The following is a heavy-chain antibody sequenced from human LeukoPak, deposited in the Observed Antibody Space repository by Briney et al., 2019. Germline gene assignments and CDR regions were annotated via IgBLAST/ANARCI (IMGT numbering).Heavy chain of an antibody. V-gene: IGHV1-18*01. Sequence: ASAKVSCKASGYTFTSYGISWVRQAPGQGLEWMGWISAYNGNTNYAQKLQGRVTMTTDTSTSTAYMELRSLRSDDTAVYYCARVARSSSWYRSDYYYYMDVWAKGPRSPSP. CDR2: ISAYNGNT. CDR3: ARVARSSSWYRSDYYYYMDV. D-gene: IGHD6-13*01. CDR1: GYTFTSYG. J-gene: IGHJ6*03.